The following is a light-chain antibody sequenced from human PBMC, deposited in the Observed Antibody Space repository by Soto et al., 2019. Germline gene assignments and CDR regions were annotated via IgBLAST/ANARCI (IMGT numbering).Light chain of an antibody. J-gene: IGKJ2*01. CDR1: QSLLYSTNNKNY. CDR3: QPYYSSPYT. Sequence: DIVMTQSPDSLAVSLGERATINCKSSQSLLYSTNNKNYLAWHQQKPGQPPKLLIYWASTREAGVPDRFSGSGSGTDFTLTISGLQAEDVAVYYCQPYYSSPYTFGHGNKLEIK. V-gene: IGKV4-1*01. CDR2: WAS.